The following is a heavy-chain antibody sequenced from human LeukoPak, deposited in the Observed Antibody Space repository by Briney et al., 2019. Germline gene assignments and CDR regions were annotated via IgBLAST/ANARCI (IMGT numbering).Heavy chain of an antibody. V-gene: IGHV4-39*01. CDR1: GFTFSSYSMN. J-gene: IGHJ4*02. Sequence: PGGSLRLSCAASGFTFSSYSMNWVRQAPGKGLEWIGSIYYSGSTYYNPSLKSRVTISVDTSKNQFSLKLSSVTAADTAVYYCARHSTRWELEAFGYWGQGTLVTVSS. CDR2: IYYSGST. CDR3: ARHSTRWELEAFGY. D-gene: IGHD1-26*01.